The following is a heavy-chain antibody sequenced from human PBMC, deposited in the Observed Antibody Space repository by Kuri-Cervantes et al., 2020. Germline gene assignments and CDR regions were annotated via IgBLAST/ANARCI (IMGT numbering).Heavy chain of an antibody. CDR2: ISYDGSNK. V-gene: IGHV3-30-3*01. CDR3: AKGNGREPYSDY. D-gene: IGHD1-26*01. J-gene: IGHJ4*02. Sequence: GGSLRLSCAASGFTFSSYAMHWVRQAPGKGLEWVAVISYDGSNKYYADSVKGRFTISRDNSKNTLYPQMNSLRAEDTAVYYCAKGNGREPYSDYWGQGTLVTVSS. CDR1: GFTFSSYA.